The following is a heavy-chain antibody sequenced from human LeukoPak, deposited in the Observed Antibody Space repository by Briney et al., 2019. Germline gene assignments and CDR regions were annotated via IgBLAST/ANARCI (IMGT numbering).Heavy chain of an antibody. CDR3: ARGGGFYNDYFDP. Sequence: ASAKVSCKASGYTFTSYYMHWVRQAPGQGLEWMGWINPNSGVTNYAQKFQGRVIMTRDTSISTVYMDLSSLRSDDTALYYCARGGGFYNDYFDPWGQGTLVTVSS. D-gene: IGHD3-9*01. V-gene: IGHV1-2*02. CDR2: INPNSGVT. J-gene: IGHJ5*02. CDR1: GYTFTSYY.